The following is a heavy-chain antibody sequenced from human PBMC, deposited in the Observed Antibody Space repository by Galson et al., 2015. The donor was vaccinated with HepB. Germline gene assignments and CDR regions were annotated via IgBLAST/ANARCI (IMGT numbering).Heavy chain of an antibody. CDR3: ARVQRPYYDFWSGPDY. Sequence: SLRLSCAASGFTFSSYAMHWVRQAPGKGLEYVSAISSNGGSTYYANSVKGRFTISRDNSKNTLYLQMGSLRAEDMAVYYCARVQRPYYDFWSGPDYWGQGTLVTVSS. D-gene: IGHD3-3*01. CDR2: ISSNGGST. CDR1: GFTFSSYA. J-gene: IGHJ4*02. V-gene: IGHV3-64*01.